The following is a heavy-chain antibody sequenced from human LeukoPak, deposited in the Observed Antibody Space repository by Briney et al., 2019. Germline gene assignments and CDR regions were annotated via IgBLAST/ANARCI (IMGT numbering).Heavy chain of an antibody. D-gene: IGHD5-18*01. V-gene: IGHV4-59*08. CDR1: GGSISSYY. Sequence: PSETLSLTCTVSGGSISSYYWSWIRQPPGKGLEWIGYIYYSGSTNYNPSLKSRVTISVDTSKNQFSLKLSSVTAADTAVYYCASHYSPTAMVGFDYWGQGTLVTVSS. CDR2: IYYSGST. J-gene: IGHJ4*02. CDR3: ASHYSPTAMVGFDY.